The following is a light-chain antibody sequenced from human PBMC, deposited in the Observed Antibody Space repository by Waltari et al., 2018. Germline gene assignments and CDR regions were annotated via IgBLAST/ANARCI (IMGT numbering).Light chain of an antibody. J-gene: IGLJ2*01. V-gene: IGLV1-51*02. CDR3: GVWTTRLRV. CDR1: DSSVDIRF. CDR2: QTP. Sequence: LTQPPSVSAAPGQKVTISCSGSDSSVDIRFFSWYHQFPGTAPKLLIYQTPPRPSGLPSRFSGSKSGPSATLAITGLQPGDEGDYYCGVWTTRLRVFGGGTTLTVL.